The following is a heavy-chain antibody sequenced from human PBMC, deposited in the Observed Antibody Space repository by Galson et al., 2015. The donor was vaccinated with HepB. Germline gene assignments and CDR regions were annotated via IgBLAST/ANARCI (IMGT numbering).Heavy chain of an antibody. CDR1: GGTFSSYT. CDR2: IIPILGIA. J-gene: IGHJ4*02. Sequence: SVKVSCKASGGTFSSYTISWVRQAPGQGLEWMGRIIPILGIANYAQKFQGRVTITADKSTSTAYMELSSLRSEDTAVYYCARDSPGYCSGGSCSIDYWGQGTLVTVSS. D-gene: IGHD2-15*01. CDR3: ARDSPGYCSGGSCSIDY. V-gene: IGHV1-69*04.